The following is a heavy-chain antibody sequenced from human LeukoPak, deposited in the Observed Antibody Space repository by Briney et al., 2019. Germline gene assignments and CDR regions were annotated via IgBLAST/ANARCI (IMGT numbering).Heavy chain of an antibody. CDR1: DSXXSXSAA. CDR2: TYYRSKWYN. V-gene: IGHV6-1*01. D-gene: IGHD3-3*01. Sequence: DSXXSXSAAWNWIRQSPSRGLEWLGRTYYRSKWYNDYAVSVKSQITINPDTSKNQFSLQLNSVTPEDTAVYYCAREKKITIFGVVIHRSNWFDPWGQGTLVTVSS. J-gene: IGHJ5*02. CDR3: AREKKITIFGVVIHRSNWFDP.